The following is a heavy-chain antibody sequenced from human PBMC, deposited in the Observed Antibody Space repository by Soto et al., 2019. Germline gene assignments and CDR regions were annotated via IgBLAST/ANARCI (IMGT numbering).Heavy chain of an antibody. Sequence: EVQLVESGGGLVQSGGSLRLSCAASGFTFSSYWMHWVRQAPGKGLVWVSRIKGDGISTNYADSVKGRFTISRDNAKDTVFLQMNGLSADDTAVYYCARGAMGNYYNDYWVQGTLVTVSS. D-gene: IGHD3-10*01. CDR3: ARGAMGNYYNDY. J-gene: IGHJ4*02. CDR1: GFTFSSYW. CDR2: IKGDGIST. V-gene: IGHV3-74*01.